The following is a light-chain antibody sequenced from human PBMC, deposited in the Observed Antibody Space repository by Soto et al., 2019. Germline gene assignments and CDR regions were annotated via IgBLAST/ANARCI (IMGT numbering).Light chain of an antibody. CDR1: NIGSKT. Sequence: ELTQPPSVSVAPGQTARITCGGHNIGSKTVHWYQQMPGQAPVLVIYDDSDRPSGIPERFSGSNSGNTATLTISRVEAGDEAVYYCQVWDTTSDQLYVFGTGTKVTVL. CDR3: QVWDTTSDQLYV. CDR2: DDS. V-gene: IGLV3-21*02. J-gene: IGLJ1*01.